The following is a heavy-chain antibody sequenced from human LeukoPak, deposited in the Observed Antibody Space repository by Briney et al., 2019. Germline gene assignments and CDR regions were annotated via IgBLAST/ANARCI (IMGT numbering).Heavy chain of an antibody. CDR1: GGSISSSSYY. CDR2: IYYSGST. Sequence: SETLSLTCTVSGGSISSSSYYWGWIRRPPGKGLEWIGYIYYSGSTNYNPSLKSRVTISVDTSKNQFSLKLSSATAADTAVYYCARDSIAAAGTVYYYGMDVWGQGTTVTVSS. V-gene: IGHV4-39*07. CDR3: ARDSIAAAGTVYYYGMDV. J-gene: IGHJ6*02. D-gene: IGHD6-13*01.